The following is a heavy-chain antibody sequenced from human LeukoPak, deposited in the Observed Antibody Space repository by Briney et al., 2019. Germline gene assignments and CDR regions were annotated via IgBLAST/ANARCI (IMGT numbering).Heavy chain of an antibody. D-gene: IGHD5-24*01. Sequence: PGGSLRLSCAASGFTFSGYGMHWVRQAPGKGLEWVSFIRYDGSDKYYADSVKGRFTISRDNSKNTLYLQMNSLRAEDTAVYYCAKDMDGYNPAFDYWGQGTLVTVSS. J-gene: IGHJ4*02. CDR1: GFTFSGYG. CDR3: AKDMDGYNPAFDY. V-gene: IGHV3-30*02. CDR2: IRYDGSDK.